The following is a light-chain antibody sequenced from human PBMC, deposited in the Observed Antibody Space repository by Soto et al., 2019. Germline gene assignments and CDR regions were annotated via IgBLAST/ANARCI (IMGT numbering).Light chain of an antibody. CDR3: CSYTSSSTVV. Sequence: QSALAQPASVSGSPGQSITISCTGTSSDVGGYNYVSWYQQYPGKAPKLMVYDVSNRPSGVSDRFSGSKSGNTASLTISGLQAEDEADYYCCSYTSSSTVVFGGGTKVTVL. J-gene: IGLJ2*01. V-gene: IGLV2-14*01. CDR1: SSDVGGYNY. CDR2: DVS.